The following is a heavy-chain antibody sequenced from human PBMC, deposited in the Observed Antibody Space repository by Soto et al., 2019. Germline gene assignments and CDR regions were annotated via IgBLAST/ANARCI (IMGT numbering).Heavy chain of an antibody. CDR1: GFTFSSYG. J-gene: IGHJ4*02. Sequence: PGGSLRLSCAASGFTFSSYGMPWVRQAPGKGLEWVAVISYDGSNKYYADSVKGRFTISRDNSKNSLYLQMNSLRAEDTAVYYCAKVRFSGIAARSVDYGGQGALVTVSS. V-gene: IGHV3-30*18. CDR2: ISYDGSNK. CDR3: AKVRFSGIAARSVDY. D-gene: IGHD6-6*01.